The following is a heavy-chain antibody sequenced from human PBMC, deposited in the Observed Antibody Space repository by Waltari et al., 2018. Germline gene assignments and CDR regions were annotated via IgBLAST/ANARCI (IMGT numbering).Heavy chain of an antibody. CDR1: GCPVGSRG. CDR2: IKTDGSET. V-gene: IGHV3-7*01. J-gene: IGHJ4*02. D-gene: IGHD6-13*01. Sequence: EVQVVESGGGVVRPGGSWRTAWAASGCPVGSRGMTWVRQAPGKGLEWVANIKTDGSETYYVDSVKGRFTISRDNTKNSLYLQMSSLRAEDTAVYYCAIGGVETSWYWRYWGQGTLVTVSS. CDR3: AIGGVETSWYWRY.